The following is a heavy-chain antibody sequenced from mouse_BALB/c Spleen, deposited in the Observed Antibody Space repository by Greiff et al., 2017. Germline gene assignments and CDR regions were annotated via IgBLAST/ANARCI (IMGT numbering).Heavy chain of an antibody. V-gene: IGHV1S135*01. Sequence: VQLQQSGPELMKPGASVKISCKASGYSFTSYYMHWVKQSHGKSLEWIGYIDPFNGGTSYNQKFKGKATLTVDKSSSTAYMHLSSLTSEDSAVYYCARGGYDGYPWFAYWGQGTLVTVSA. J-gene: IGHJ3*01. CDR1: GYSFTSYY. CDR2: IDPFNGGT. CDR3: ARGGYDGYPWFAY. D-gene: IGHD2-3*01.